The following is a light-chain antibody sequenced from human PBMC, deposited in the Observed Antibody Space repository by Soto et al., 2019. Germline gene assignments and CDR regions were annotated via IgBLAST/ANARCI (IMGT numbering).Light chain of an antibody. Sequence: QSVLTQPASVSGSPGQSITISCIGTSSDVGGYNYVSWYQQYPGKAPKLMIYDVSNRPSGVSNRFSGSKSGNTASLSISGLQREDEADYYCSSYTSSSTWVFGGGTKVTVL. J-gene: IGLJ3*02. V-gene: IGLV2-14*01. CDR2: DVS. CDR1: SSDVGGYNY. CDR3: SSYTSSSTWV.